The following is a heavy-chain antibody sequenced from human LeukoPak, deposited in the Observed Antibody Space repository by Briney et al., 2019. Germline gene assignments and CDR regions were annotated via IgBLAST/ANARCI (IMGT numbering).Heavy chain of an antibody. Sequence: SQTLSLTCTVSGGSISSGSYYWSWIRQPAGKGLEWIVRIYTNGSTNYNPSLKSRVTISVDTSKNQFSLELSSVTAADTAVYYCARDKVEVVAATPNNWFDPWGQGTLVTVSS. CDR3: ARDKVEVVAATPNNWFDP. J-gene: IGHJ5*02. V-gene: IGHV4-61*02. D-gene: IGHD2-15*01. CDR1: GGSISSGSYY. CDR2: IYTNGST.